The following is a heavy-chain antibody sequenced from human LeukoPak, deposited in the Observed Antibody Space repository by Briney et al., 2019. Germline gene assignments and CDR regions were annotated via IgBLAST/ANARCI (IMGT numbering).Heavy chain of an antibody. CDR3: ARAPVPAAIGGFDY. CDR2: INPSGGST. D-gene: IGHD2-2*02. V-gene: IGHV1-46*01. Sequence: ASVKVSCKASGYTFTSYGISWVRQAPGQGLEWMGIINPSGGSTSYAQKFQGRVTMTRDTSTSTVYMELSSLRSEDTAVYYCARAPVPAAIGGFDYWGQGTLVTVSS. J-gene: IGHJ4*02. CDR1: GYTFTSYG.